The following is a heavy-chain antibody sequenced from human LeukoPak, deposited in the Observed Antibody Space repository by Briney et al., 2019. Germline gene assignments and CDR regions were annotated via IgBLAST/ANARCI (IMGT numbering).Heavy chain of an antibody. V-gene: IGHV3-30*18. CDR1: GFTFSSYG. CDR3: AKDPTTGYYRPFHFDY. D-gene: IGHD3-9*01. CDR2: ISYDGSNK. J-gene: IGHJ4*02. Sequence: GGSLRLSCAASGFTFSSYGMHWVRQAPGKGLEWVAVISYDGSNKYYADSVKGRFTISRDNSKNTLYLQMNSLRAEDTAVYYCAKDPTTGYYRPFHFDYWGQGTLVTVSS.